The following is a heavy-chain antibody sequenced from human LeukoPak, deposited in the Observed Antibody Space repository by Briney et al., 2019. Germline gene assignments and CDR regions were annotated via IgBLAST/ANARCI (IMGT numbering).Heavy chain of an antibody. D-gene: IGHD3-10*01. CDR3: AKDGTRSWFGEAT. CDR1: GLTFSDYG. V-gene: IGHV3-30*18. CDR2: ISTDGSDK. Sequence: GGSLRLSCAASGLTFSDYGMQWVRQAPGKGLEWVALISTDGSDKDYADSVKGRFTLSRDNSKNTLYLQMNSLRVEDTAVYYCAKDGTRSWFGEATWGQGTLVTVSS. J-gene: IGHJ5*02.